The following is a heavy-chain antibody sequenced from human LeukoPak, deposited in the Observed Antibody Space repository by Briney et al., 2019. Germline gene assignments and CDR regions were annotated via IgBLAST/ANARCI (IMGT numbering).Heavy chain of an antibody. CDR2: IWYDGSNK. D-gene: IGHD5-18*01. J-gene: IGHJ3*02. CDR1: GFTFSSYG. CDR3: ARDPSYGYAFDAFDI. V-gene: IGHV3-33*01. Sequence: GSLRLSCAASGFTFSSYGMHWVRQAPGKGLEWVAVIWYDGSNKYYADSVKGRFTISRDNSKNTLYLQMNSLRAEDTAVYYCARDPSYGYAFDAFDIWGQGTMVTVSS.